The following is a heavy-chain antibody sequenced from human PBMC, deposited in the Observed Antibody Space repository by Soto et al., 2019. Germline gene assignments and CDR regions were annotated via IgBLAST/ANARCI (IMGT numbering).Heavy chain of an antibody. CDR1: GGSISSGGYS. Sequence: PSETLSLTCAVSGGSISSGGYSWNWIRQPPGKGLEWIGYIYYDGSTNYDPSLKSRVTILLDTSKNHFSLKLTSVTAADTAVYYCAGAHNALYYDGSGPLTARGHGSLVTVSS. CDR3: AGAHNALYYDGSGPLTA. V-gene: IGHV4-61*03. J-gene: IGHJ4*01. CDR2: IYYDGST. D-gene: IGHD3-10*01.